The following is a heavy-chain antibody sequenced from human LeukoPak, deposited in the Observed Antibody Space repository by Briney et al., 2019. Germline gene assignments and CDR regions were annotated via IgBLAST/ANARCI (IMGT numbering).Heavy chain of an antibody. CDR3: ARFRLTVTTYAHLDY. D-gene: IGHD4-17*01. CDR2: ISSSGSTI. Sequence: GSLRLSCAASGFTFSDYYMSWLRQAPGKGLEWVSYISSSGSTIDYADSVKGRFTISRDNAKNSLYLQMNILRAEDTAVYYCARFRLTVTTYAHLDYWGQGTLVTVSS. J-gene: IGHJ4*02. V-gene: IGHV3-11*01. CDR1: GFTFSDYY.